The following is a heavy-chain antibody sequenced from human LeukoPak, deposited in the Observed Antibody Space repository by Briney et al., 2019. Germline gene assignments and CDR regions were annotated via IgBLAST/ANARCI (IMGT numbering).Heavy chain of an antibody. CDR2: ISSSTTTK. V-gene: IGHV3-48*02. D-gene: IGHD3/OR15-3a*01. CDR3: ARDRDWSFDY. CDR1: GFSFNEYA. J-gene: IGHJ4*02. Sequence: GGSLRLSCAVSGFSFNEYAMNWVRQAPGKGLEWVSYISSSTTTKDYADSVKGRFTISRDNAKNSLYLQMNSLRDEDAAVYYCARDRDWSFDYWGQGTLVTVSS.